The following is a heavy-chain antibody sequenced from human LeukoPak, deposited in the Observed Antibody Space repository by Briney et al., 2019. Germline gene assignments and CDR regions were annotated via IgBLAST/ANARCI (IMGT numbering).Heavy chain of an antibody. Sequence: PSETLSLTCTVSGVSISSYYWSWLRQPPGKGLEWIGYIYYSGSTNYNPSLKSRVTISVDTSKNQFSLKLSSVTAADTAVYYCARGYPHYGPSPGFDPWGQGTLVTVSS. CDR1: GVSISSYY. J-gene: IGHJ5*02. CDR2: IYYSGST. D-gene: IGHD3-10*01. V-gene: IGHV4-59*08. CDR3: ARGYPHYGPSPGFDP.